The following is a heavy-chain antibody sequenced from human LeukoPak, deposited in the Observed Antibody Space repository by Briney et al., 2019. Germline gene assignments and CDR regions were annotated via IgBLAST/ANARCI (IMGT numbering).Heavy chain of an antibody. V-gene: IGHV4-38-2*01. CDR3: ATSEGGGFFDY. D-gene: IGHD4-23*01. CDR2: MHHTGST. CDR1: GYSINSGYH. Sequence: SETLSLTCSVSGYSINSGYHWGWIRPPPGKGLEWIAIMHHTGSTHYNPSLQSRVTISIDTSKSHFSLKLRSVSAADTAIYYCATSEGGGFFDYWGQGTPVTVSS. J-gene: IGHJ4*02.